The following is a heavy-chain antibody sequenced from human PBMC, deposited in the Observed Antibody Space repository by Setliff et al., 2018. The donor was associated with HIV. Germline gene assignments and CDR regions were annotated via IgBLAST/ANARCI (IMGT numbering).Heavy chain of an antibody. J-gene: IGHJ4*02. Sequence: SETLSLTCTVSGYSISSGYYWGWIRQPPGKGLEWIGSIYHSGSTYYNPSLKSRVTISVDTSKNQFSLKLSSVTAADTAVYYCARIDSATRGTFDYWGLGTLVTVSS. CDR1: GYSISSGYY. D-gene: IGHD6-25*01. V-gene: IGHV4-38-2*02. CDR2: IYHSGST. CDR3: ARIDSATRGTFDY.